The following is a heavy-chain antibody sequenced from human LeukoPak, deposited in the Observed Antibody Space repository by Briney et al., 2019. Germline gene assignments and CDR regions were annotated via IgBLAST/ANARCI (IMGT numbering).Heavy chain of an antibody. D-gene: IGHD3-3*01. CDR3: ARERNFYYFDY. CDR2: FTGDCNFL. CDR1: GFTFNDYT. J-gene: IGHJ4*02. V-gene: IGHV3-21*01. Sequence: PGGSLRLSCAASGFTFNDYTMTGVRQAPGKGLEWVSSFTGDCNFLFYADSVKGRFTISRVNAQNSLFLELNSLRGQDTAVYYCARERNFYYFDYWGQGALVTVSS.